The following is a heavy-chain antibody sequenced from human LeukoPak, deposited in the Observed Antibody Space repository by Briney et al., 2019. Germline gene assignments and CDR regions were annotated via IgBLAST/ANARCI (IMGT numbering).Heavy chain of an antibody. D-gene: IGHD3-22*01. J-gene: IGHJ4*02. Sequence: ASVKFSCKASGYTFTSYAMHWVRQAPGQRLEWMGWINAGNGNTKYSQKFQGRVTITRDTSASTAYMELSSLRSEDTAVYYCARARITMIVVDYFDYWGQGTLVTVSS. CDR1: GYTFTSYA. CDR2: INAGNGNT. CDR3: ARARITMIVVDYFDY. V-gene: IGHV1-3*01.